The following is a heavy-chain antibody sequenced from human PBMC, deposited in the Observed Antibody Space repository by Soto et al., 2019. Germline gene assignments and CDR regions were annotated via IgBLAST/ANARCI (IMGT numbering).Heavy chain of an antibody. CDR3: AKARTIGVVTAIGWFAP. D-gene: IGHD2-21*02. V-gene: IGHV3-23*01. CDR1: GVTFSSYA. Sequence: GGDPRLSCAGSGVTFSSYAMRWGRQAPGKGLEWVSAISGSGGSTYYADSVKGRFTISRDNSKNTLYLQMNSLRAEDTAVYYCAKARTIGVVTAIGWFAPWAQGTLVIVSS. J-gene: IGHJ5*02. CDR2: ISGSGGST.